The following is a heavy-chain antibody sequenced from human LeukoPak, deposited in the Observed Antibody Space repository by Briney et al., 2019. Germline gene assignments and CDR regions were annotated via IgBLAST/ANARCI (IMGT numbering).Heavy chain of an antibody. Sequence: SETLSLTCTVSGGSISSSSYYWGWIRQPPGKGLEWIGSIYYSGSTYYNPSLKSRVTISVDTSKNQFSLKLSSVTAADTAVYYCARDLRRQQLVRDFDYWGQGTLVTVSS. CDR3: ARDLRRQQLVRDFDY. CDR2: IYYSGST. V-gene: IGHV4-39*07. J-gene: IGHJ4*02. D-gene: IGHD6-13*01. CDR1: GGSISSSSYY.